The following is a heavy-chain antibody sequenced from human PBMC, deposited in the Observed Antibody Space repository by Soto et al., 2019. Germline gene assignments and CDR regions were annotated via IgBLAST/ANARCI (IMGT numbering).Heavy chain of an antibody. CDR3: ARDWGTGFDQRDS. V-gene: IGHV4-38-2*02. D-gene: IGHD5-12*01. J-gene: IGHJ4*02. CDR2: IYHGGIT. Sequence: SETLSLTCAVSGYSISTGFNWAWIRQPPGKGLEWIGSIYHGGITYYNLSLKSRVTISSDASKNQIYLRLSSVTAADTARYYCARDWGTGFDQRDSWGQGTLVTVSS. CDR1: GYSISTGFN.